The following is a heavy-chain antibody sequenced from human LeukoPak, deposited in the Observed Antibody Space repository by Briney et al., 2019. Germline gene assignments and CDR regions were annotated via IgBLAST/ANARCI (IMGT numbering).Heavy chain of an antibody. D-gene: IGHD2-2*01. J-gene: IGHJ4*02. Sequence: PGGSLRLSCAASAFAFSNHWMSWVRQAPGKGLEWVANMQRDGSDKKYVDSVKGRFTISRDNAKNSLFLQMNSLRAEDTAVYYCARTDSSSLGWFDYWGQGTLVTVSS. CDR2: MQRDGSDK. CDR3: ARTDSSSLGWFDY. V-gene: IGHV3-7*04. CDR1: AFAFSNHW.